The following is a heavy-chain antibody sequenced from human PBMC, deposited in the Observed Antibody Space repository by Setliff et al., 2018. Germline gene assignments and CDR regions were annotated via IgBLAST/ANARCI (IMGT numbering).Heavy chain of an antibody. Sequence: GGSLRLSCVASGFTFSSYWMTWVRQAPGRGLEWVSSIGASGSDKYYADSVKGRFTISRDNAKNSLSLQMNSLRTDDTAFYYCEGRAVADRGLDFWGQGTMVTVSS. CDR2: IGASGSDK. CDR3: EGRAVADRGLDF. J-gene: IGHJ3*01. CDR1: GFTFSSYW. D-gene: IGHD6-19*01. V-gene: IGHV3-21*01.